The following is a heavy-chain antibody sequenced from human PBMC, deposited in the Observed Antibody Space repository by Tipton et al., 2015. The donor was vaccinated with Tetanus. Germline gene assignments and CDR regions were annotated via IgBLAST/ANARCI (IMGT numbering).Heavy chain of an antibody. CDR3: ARANNEFPKKGPFDS. V-gene: IGHV4-39*07. CDR1: GVSIRSSTYF. J-gene: IGHJ4*02. CDR2: IFYTGSS. Sequence: TLSLTCAVSGVSIRSSTYFWGWIRQPPGKGLEWIGHIFYTGSSHYNPSFESRVTISVDTSKNRFSLKLTSLTAADTAVYYCARANNEFPKKGPFDSWGQGSLVIVSS. D-gene: IGHD1-1*01.